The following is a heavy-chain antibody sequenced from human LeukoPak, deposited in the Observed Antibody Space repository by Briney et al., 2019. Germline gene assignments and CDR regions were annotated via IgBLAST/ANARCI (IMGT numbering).Heavy chain of an antibody. CDR2: ISAYNGNT. V-gene: IGHV1-18*01. Sequence: ASVKVSCKASGYTFTRYGISWVRQAPGQGLEWMGWISAYNGNTNYAQKLQGRVTMTTDTSTSTAYMELRSLRSDDTAVYYCARAGDIVVVVAATKAYGMDVWGQGTTVTVSS. CDR3: ARAGDIVVVVAATKAYGMDV. CDR1: GYTFTRYG. D-gene: IGHD2-15*01. J-gene: IGHJ6*02.